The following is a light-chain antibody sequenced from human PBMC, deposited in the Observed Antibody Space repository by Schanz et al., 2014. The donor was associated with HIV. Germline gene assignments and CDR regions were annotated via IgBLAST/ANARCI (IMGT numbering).Light chain of an antibody. CDR2: DVS. J-gene: IGLJ2*01. V-gene: IGLV2-14*03. Sequence: QSALTQPASVSGSPGQSITISCTGTSSDVGRYNYVSWYQQHPGKAPRLMIYDVSNRPSGVSNRFSGSKSGNTASLTISGLQAEDEADYYCSSYATSRLVFGGGTKLT. CDR1: SSDVGRYNY. CDR3: SSYATSRLV.